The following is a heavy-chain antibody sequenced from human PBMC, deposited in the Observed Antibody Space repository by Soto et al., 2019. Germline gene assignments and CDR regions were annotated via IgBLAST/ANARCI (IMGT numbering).Heavy chain of an antibody. CDR3: AKDKLYSNYEHYFDY. Sequence: EVQLVESGGGLVQPGRSLRLSCAASGFTFENYAMHWVRQAPGKGLEWVSGISWHGGNIGYADSVRGRFIISRDIAKNSLYLQMNSLRPEDTGLYYCAKDKLYSNYEHYFDYWGQGTLVTVSS. CDR2: ISWHGGNI. J-gene: IGHJ4*02. D-gene: IGHD4-4*01. V-gene: IGHV3-9*01. CDR1: GFTFENYA.